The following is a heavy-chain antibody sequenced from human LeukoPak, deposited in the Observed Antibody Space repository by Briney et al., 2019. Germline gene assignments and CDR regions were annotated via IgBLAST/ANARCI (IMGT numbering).Heavy chain of an antibody. V-gene: IGHV1-69*04. CDR3: ASGPSGGPVY. J-gene: IGHJ4*02. D-gene: IGHD2-15*01. Sequence: ASVKVSCKASGYTFTSYGISWVRQTPGQGLEWMGRIIPIVGRTNSAQRFQGRVTITADKSTGTAYMEVSSLTSDDTAVYFCASGPSGGPVYWGQGTLVIVSS. CDR2: IIPIVGRT. CDR1: GYTFTSYG.